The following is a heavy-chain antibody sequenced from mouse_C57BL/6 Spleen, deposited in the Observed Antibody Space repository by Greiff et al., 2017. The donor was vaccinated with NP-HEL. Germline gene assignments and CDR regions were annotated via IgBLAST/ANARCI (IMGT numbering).Heavy chain of an antibody. Sequence: EVQLQQSGPELVKPGASVKIPCKASGYTFTDYNMDWVKQSHGKSLEWIGDINPNNGGTIYNQKFKGKATLTVDKSSSTAYMELRSLTSEDTAVYYCARDGNYGGYAMDYWGQGTSVTVSS. D-gene: IGHD2-1*01. CDR3: ARDGNYGGYAMDY. V-gene: IGHV1-18*01. CDR2: INPNNGGT. CDR1: GYTFTDYN. J-gene: IGHJ4*01.